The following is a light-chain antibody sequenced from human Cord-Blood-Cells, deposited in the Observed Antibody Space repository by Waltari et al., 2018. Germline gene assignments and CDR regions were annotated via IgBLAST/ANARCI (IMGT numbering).Light chain of an antibody. CDR3: QQYGSSLYT. J-gene: IGKJ2*01. V-gene: IGKV3-20*01. CDR2: GAS. Sequence: EIVLTQSPGTLSLSPGERATLSCRASQSVSSSYLAWYQQKPGQAPRLLIYGASSRATGIPDRFSGSGSGSDFTLTIIRLEPDYFAVYYCQQYGSSLYTFGQGTKLEIK. CDR1: QSVSSSY.